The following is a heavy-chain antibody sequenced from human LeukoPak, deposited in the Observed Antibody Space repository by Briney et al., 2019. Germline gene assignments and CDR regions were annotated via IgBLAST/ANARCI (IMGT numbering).Heavy chain of an antibody. CDR3: AKDPNSSGWYYFDY. J-gene: IGHJ4*02. CDR1: GFTFSSYA. Sequence: GGSLRLSCAASGFTFSSYAMSWVRQAPGKGLEWVSGISGSGGSTYYADSVKGRFTISRDNSKNTLYLQMNSLRAGDTAVYYCAKDPNSSGWYYFDYWGQGTLVAVSS. V-gene: IGHV3-23*01. CDR2: ISGSGGST. D-gene: IGHD6-19*01.